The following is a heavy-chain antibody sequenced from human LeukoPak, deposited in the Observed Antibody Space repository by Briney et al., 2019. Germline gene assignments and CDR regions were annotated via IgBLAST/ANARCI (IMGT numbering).Heavy chain of an antibody. CDR2: IYTSGST. CDR3: ARRPSGLDP. V-gene: IGHV4-4*07. D-gene: IGHD3-10*01. CDR1: GASFSIYS. Sequence: PSETLSLTCTVSGASFSIYSGGWFRQPAGRGLEWIGRIYTSGSTIYNPSLKSRVTMSVDTSKNQFSLKLSSVTAADTAVYYCARRPSGLDPWGQGTLVTVSS. J-gene: IGHJ5*02.